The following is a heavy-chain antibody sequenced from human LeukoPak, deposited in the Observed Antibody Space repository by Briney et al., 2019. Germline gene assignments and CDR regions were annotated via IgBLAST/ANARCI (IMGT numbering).Heavy chain of an antibody. Sequence: ASVKVSCKASGYTFNSYAINWVRQAPGQGLEWMGWISAFNGNTNYAQKFQDRVTLTTDTSTTTTYMELRSLRSDDMAVYYCARDRILYTNNVNDFDIWGQGTMVTVSS. CDR1: GYTFNSYA. CDR2: ISAFNGNT. J-gene: IGHJ3*02. D-gene: IGHD2-8*01. V-gene: IGHV1-18*03. CDR3: ARDRILYTNNVNDFDI.